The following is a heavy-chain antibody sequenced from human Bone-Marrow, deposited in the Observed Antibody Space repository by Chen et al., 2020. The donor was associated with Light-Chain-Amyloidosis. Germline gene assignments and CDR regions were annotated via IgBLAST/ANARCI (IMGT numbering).Heavy chain of an antibody. CDR2: IWYDGSNE. CDR1: GFNFNYYA. D-gene: IGHD2-15*01. CDR3: AREVVAATSYYDH. J-gene: IGHJ4*02. V-gene: IGHV3-33*01. Sequence: QVQLVESGGGVVQPGGSLRLSCGASGFNFNYYAMHWVRQAPGKGLEWLAFIWYDGSNENYADSVNGRFTISRDNSKNTVDLQMNSLRVDETAVYYCAREVVAATSYYDHWGQGALVTVSS.